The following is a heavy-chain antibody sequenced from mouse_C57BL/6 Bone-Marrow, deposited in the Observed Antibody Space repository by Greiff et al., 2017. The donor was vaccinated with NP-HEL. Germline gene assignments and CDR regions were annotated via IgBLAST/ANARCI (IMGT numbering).Heavy chain of an antibody. CDR1: GFTFSSYA. J-gene: IGHJ3*01. Sequence: EVQLVESGGGLVKPGGSLKLSCAASGFTFSSYAMSWVRQTPEKRLEWVATISDGGSYTYYPDNVKGRFTISRDNAKNNLYLQMSHLKSEDTAMYYCARDDYSAWFAYGGQGTLVTVSA. D-gene: IGHD2-4*01. CDR2: ISDGGSYT. V-gene: IGHV5-4*01. CDR3: ARDDYSAWFAY.